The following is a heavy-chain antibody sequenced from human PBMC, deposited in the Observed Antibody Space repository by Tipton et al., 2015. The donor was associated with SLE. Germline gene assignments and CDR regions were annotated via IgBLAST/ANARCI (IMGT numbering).Heavy chain of an antibody. Sequence: TLSLTCTVSGGSISSYYWTWIRQLPGEGLEWIGYIYYSGSTNYNPSLKSRVTISVDTSKNQFSLKLSSVTAADTAVYYCARARLFFFDYWGQGTLVTVSS. CDR2: IYYSGST. CDR3: ARARLFFFDY. V-gene: IGHV4-59*01. J-gene: IGHJ4*02. CDR1: GGSISSYY.